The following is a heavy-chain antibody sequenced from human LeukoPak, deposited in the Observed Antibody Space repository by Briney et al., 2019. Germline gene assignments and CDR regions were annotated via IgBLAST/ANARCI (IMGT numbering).Heavy chain of an antibody. D-gene: IGHD1-26*01. J-gene: IGHJ5*02. CDR3: GRSGRYRPSDL. Sequence: GGSLGLSCAASGFILSDHYIDWVRQAPGKGLEWVGRTRNKANSYTTEYAASVKGRFTISRDDPKNLLYLQMNSLKSEDTAVYYCGRSGRYRPSDLWGQGTLVTVSS. CDR2: TRNKANSYTT. CDR1: GFILSDHY. V-gene: IGHV3-72*01.